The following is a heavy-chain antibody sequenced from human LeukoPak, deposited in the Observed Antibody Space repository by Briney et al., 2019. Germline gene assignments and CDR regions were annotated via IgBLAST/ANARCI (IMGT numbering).Heavy chain of an antibody. CDR2: ISYDGSNK. J-gene: IGHJ6*02. Sequence: SGGSLRLSCAASGFTFSSYGMHWVRQAPGKGLEWVAVISYDGSNKYYADSVKGRFTISRDNSKNTLYLQMNSLRAEDTAVYYCAKGVTTHYYYGMDVWGQGTTVTVSS. CDR3: AKGVTTHYYYGMDV. V-gene: IGHV3-30*18. D-gene: IGHD4-17*01. CDR1: GFTFSSYG.